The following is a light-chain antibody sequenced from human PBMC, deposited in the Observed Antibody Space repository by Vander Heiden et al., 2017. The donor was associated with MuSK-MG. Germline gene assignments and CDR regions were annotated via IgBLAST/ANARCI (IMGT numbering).Light chain of an antibody. V-gene: IGKV1-39*01. J-gene: IGKJ1*01. CDR2: AAS. CDR3: QQSDSTSWT. Sequence: DIQMTQSPSSLSASVGDRVTITCRASQSISSYLNWYQQKPGKAPKLLIYAASSLQSGVPSRFSGSESGTDFTLTITSLQPEDFATYYCQQSDSTSWTFGQGTKVEIK. CDR1: QSISSY.